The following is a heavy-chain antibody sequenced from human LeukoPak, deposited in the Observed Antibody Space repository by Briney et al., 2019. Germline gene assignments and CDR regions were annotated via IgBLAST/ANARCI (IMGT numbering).Heavy chain of an antibody. D-gene: IGHD6-13*01. V-gene: IGHV3-23*01. CDR3: AKDLAFGAAAGTYY. J-gene: IGHJ4*02. CDR1: GFTFSIYA. Sequence: GGSLRLSCAASGFTFSIYAMSWVRQAPGKGLEWVSGITGGRSTYYADSVKGRFTISRDNSRNTMSMEMNSLRVEDTAVYYCAKDLAFGAAAGTYYWGQGTLVTVSS. CDR2: ITGGRST.